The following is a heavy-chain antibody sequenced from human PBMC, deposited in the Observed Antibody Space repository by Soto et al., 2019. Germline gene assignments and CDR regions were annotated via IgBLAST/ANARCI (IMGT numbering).Heavy chain of an antibody. V-gene: IGHV4-59*08. CDR3: ARHGFGPLHGLVDV. Sequence: QVQLQESGPGLVKPSETLSLTCTVSGGSITNYYCSWFRQPPGKGLEWIGYINYDVYSAYNLSLKRRVPLSMDASKTQSSLMLESVTATDTAVYYCARHGFGPLHGLVDVWGPGTTVIVSS. CDR1: GGSITNYY. CDR2: INYDVYS. J-gene: IGHJ6*02. D-gene: IGHD3-10*01.